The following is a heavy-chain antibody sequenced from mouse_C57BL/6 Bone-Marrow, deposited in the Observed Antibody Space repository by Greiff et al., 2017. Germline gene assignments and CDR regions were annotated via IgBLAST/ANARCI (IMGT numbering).Heavy chain of an antibody. V-gene: IGHV1-81*01. D-gene: IGHD2-12*01. CDR2: IYPRSGNT. Sequence: QVQLQQSGAELARPGASVKLSCKASGYTFTSYGISWVKQRTGQGLEWIGEIYPRSGNTYYNEKFKGKATLTADKSSSTAYMELRSLTSEDSAVYFCASLYYRPHWYFDVGGTGTTVTVSS. J-gene: IGHJ1*03. CDR1: GYTFTSYG. CDR3: ASLYYRPHWYFDV.